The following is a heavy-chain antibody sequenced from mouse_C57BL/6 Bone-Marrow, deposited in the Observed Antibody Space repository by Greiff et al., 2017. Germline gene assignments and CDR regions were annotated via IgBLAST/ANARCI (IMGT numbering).Heavy chain of an antibody. V-gene: IGHV1-26*01. D-gene: IGHD1-1*01. CDR1: GYTFTDYY. J-gene: IGHJ3*01. CDR2: INPNNGGT. Sequence: VQLQQSGPELVKPGASVKISCKASGYTFTDYYMNWVKQSHGKSLEWIGDINPNNGGTSYNQKFKGKATLTVDKSSSTAYMELRSLTSEDSAVYYCADGAWFAYWGQGTLVTVSA. CDR3: ADGAWFAY.